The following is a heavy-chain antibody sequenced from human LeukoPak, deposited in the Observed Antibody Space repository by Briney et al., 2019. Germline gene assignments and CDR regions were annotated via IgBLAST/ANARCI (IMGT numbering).Heavy chain of an antibody. CDR3: ARSGYSYGYKDY. CDR1: GGSISSYY. Sequence: PSETLSLTCTVSGGSISSYYWSWIRQPPGKGLEWIGCIYYSGSTNYNPSLKSRVTISVDTSKNQFSLKLSSVTAADTAVYYCARSGYSYGYKDYWGQGTLVSVSS. V-gene: IGHV4-59*01. CDR2: IYYSGST. J-gene: IGHJ4*02. D-gene: IGHD5-18*01.